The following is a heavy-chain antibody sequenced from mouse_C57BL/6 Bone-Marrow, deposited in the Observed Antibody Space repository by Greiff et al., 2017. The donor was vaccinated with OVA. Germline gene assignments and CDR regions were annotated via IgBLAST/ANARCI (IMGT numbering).Heavy chain of an antibody. CDR1: GYTFTSYG. CDR2: IYPRSGNT. V-gene: IGHV1-81*01. CDR3: ARERGYYGSSYLDY. Sequence: QVQLKQSGAELARPGASVKLSCKASGYTFTSYGISWVKQRTGQGLEWIGEIYPRSGNTYYNEKFKGKATLTADQSSSTAYMELRSLTSEDSAVYFCARERGYYGSSYLDYWGQGTTLTVSS. D-gene: IGHD1-1*01. J-gene: IGHJ2*01.